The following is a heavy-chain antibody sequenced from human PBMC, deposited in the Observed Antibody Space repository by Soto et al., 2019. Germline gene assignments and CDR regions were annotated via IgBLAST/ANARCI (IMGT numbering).Heavy chain of an antibody. Sequence: EVQLVQSGAEVKKPGESLRISCKGYGYSFTSYWISWVRQMPGKGLEWMGRIDPSDSYTNYSPSFQGHVTISADKSISTAYLQWSSLKASDTDMYYCARLSLKLRLTNDVYGMDVWCQGTTVTVSS. J-gene: IGHJ6*02. D-gene: IGHD2-8*01. CDR3: ARLSLKLRLTNDVYGMDV. V-gene: IGHV5-10-1*03. CDR1: GYSFTSYW. CDR2: IDPSDSYT.